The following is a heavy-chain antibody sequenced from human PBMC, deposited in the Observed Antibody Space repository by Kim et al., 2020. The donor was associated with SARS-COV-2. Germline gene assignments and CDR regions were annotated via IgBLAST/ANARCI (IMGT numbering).Heavy chain of an antibody. Sequence: GSTSYAQKCQGRVTMTRDTSTSTVYKELSSLRSEDTAVYYCAMGDYSKQNWGQGTLVTVSS. J-gene: IGHJ4*02. CDR3: AMGDYSKQN. CDR2: GST. V-gene: IGHV1-46*01. D-gene: IGHD4-4*01.